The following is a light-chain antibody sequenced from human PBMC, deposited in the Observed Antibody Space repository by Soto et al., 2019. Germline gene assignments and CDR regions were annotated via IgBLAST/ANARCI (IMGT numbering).Light chain of an antibody. V-gene: IGKV1-5*01. CDR1: QSVSRR. CDR3: QQYNSYFWT. Sequence: DIQMTQSPATLSASPGDRVTITCRASQSVSRRLAWHQQKPGKAPKLLIYDASSWENGVPARFSGSGSGTEFTLTISSLQPDDFAIYYCQQYNSYFWTFGQGTKVDIK. J-gene: IGKJ1*01. CDR2: DAS.